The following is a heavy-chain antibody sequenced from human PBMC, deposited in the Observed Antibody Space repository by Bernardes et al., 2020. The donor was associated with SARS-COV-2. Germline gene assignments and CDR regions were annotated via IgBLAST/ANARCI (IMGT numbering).Heavy chain of an antibody. J-gene: IGHJ5*02. CDR3: ARLSTDSRNYWWFDP. D-gene: IGHD4-4*01. Sequence: SETLSLTCVVYVASFSDYYWTCILQPPGKGLAWIGEISHRVSTNYNPSLKSPVTMSIDTSKNHFSLKVNSVTAADTAVYYCARLSTDSRNYWWFDPWGQGTQVTVSS. CDR2: ISHRVST. V-gene: IGHV4-34*01. CDR1: VASFSDYY.